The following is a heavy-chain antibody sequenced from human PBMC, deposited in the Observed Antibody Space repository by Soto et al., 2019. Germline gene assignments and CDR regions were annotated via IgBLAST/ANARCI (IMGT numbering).Heavy chain of an antibody. Sequence: GESLKISCKGSGYSFTSYWIGGVRQMPGKGLEWMGIIYPGDSDTRYSPSFQGQVTISADKSISTAYLQCSSLKASDTAMYYCARHLATVTTYYGMDVWGQGTTVTVSS. CDR2: IYPGDSDT. CDR1: GYSFTSYW. D-gene: IGHD4-17*01. V-gene: IGHV5-51*01. J-gene: IGHJ6*02. CDR3: ARHLATVTTYYGMDV.